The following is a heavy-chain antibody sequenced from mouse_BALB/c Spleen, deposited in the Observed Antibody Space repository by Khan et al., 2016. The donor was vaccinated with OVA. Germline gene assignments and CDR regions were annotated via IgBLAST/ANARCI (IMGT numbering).Heavy chain of an antibody. D-gene: IGHD1-1*01. Sequence: LVESGPELKKPGETVKISCKASGYIFTNTGMNWVKQAPGQGLKWMGWINPSNGKPTYADDFRGRFAFTLETSASTAYLQINNLKNEDTATHFCARGAFYYGKGCNAWFAYWGQGTLVTVSA. CDR3: ARGAFYYGKGCNAWFAY. V-gene: IGHV9-3-1*01. CDR2: INPSNGKP. J-gene: IGHJ3*01. CDR1: GYIFTNTG.